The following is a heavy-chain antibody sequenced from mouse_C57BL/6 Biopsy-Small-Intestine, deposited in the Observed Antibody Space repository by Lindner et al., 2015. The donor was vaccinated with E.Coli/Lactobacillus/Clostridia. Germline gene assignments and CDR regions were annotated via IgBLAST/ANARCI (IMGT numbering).Heavy chain of an antibody. J-gene: IGHJ3*01. V-gene: IGHV1S135*01. CDR1: GYSFTGYN. CDR2: IDPYNGAT. D-gene: IGHD2-5*01. Sequence: SGPELVKPGASVKMSCKASGYSFTGYNMHWVKQSHGKSLEWIGYIDPYNGATSYNQKFKGKATLTVDKSSSTAYMQLNSLTSEDSAVYYCASYSNYWFAYWGQGTLVTVSA. CDR3: ASYSNYWFAY.